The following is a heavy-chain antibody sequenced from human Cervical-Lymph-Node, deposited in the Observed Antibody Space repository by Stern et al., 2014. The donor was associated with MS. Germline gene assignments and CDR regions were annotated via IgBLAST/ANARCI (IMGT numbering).Heavy chain of an antibody. CDR3: ARLEYTTSYYSHYFDY. Sequence: QVQLQESGPGLVKPSETLSLRCTVSGGSISSGSFYWGWIRPPPGKGLEWIGTGFYGGSSAYTRPLKSRFTISGATSKTHSSQNLGSVTAADTAVYYCARLEYTTSYYSHYFDYWGQGTLVTVSS. J-gene: IGHJ4*02. CDR2: GFYGGSS. D-gene: IGHD1-26*01. V-gene: IGHV4-39*01. CDR1: GGSISSGSFY.